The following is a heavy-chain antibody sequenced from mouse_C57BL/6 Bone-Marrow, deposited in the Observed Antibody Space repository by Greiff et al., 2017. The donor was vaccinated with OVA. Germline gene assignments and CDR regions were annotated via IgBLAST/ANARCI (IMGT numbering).Heavy chain of an antibody. D-gene: IGHD6-1*01. CDR1: GFSLTSYG. Sequence: VQLQESGPGLVQPSQSLSITCTVSGFSLTSYGVHWVRQSPGKGLEWLGVIWSGGSTDYNAAFMSRLSITKDNSKSQVFFKMNSLQADDTAIYYGAKNSLCYWYFDVWGTGTTVTVSS. V-gene: IGHV2-5*01. J-gene: IGHJ1*03. CDR3: AKNSLCYWYFDV. CDR2: IWSGGST.